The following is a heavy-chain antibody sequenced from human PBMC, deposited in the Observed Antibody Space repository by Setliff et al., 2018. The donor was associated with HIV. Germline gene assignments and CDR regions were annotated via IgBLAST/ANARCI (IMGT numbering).Heavy chain of an antibody. CDR3: AKGGGLSFRNHDWFVKI. CDR2: IYPDDSDT. J-gene: IGHJ3*02. Sequence: PGESLKISCKDSGDKFRNYWLGWVRQMPGKGLEWIGVIYPDDSDTRYSPSFKGQVTISADKSITTAYLQWSSLRASDTAMYYCAKGGGLSFRNHDWFVKIWGQGTLVTVSS. D-gene: IGHD3-9*01. V-gene: IGHV5-51*01. CDR1: GDKFRNYW.